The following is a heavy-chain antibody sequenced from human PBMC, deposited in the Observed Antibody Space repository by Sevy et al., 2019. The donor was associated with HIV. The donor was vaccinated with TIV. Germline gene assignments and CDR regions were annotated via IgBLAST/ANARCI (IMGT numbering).Heavy chain of an antibody. J-gene: IGHJ6*02. CDR2: TSYDGSNK. Sequence: GGSLRLSCAASGFTFSSYGMHWVRQAPGKGLEWVAVTSYDGSNKYYADSVKGRFTISRDNSKNTLYLQMNSLRAEDTAVYYCAKEGPSDYDILGGMDVWGQGTTVTVSS. CDR3: AKEGPSDYDILGGMDV. CDR1: GFTFSSYG. D-gene: IGHD3-9*01. V-gene: IGHV3-30*18.